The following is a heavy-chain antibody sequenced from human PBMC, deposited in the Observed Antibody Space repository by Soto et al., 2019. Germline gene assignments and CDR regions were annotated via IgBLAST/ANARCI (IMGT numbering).Heavy chain of an antibody. D-gene: IGHD3-3*01. CDR3: AHSWATYYDFWSGYPNFDY. V-gene: IGHV2-5*02. Sequence: SGPTLVNPTQTLTLTCTFSGFSLSTSGVGVGWIRQPPGKALEWLALIYWDDDKRYSPSLKSRLTITKDTSKNQVVLTMTNMDPVDTATYYCAHSWATYYDFWSGYPNFDYCGQGTLVTVPS. CDR2: IYWDDDK. J-gene: IGHJ4*02. CDR1: GFSLSTSGVG.